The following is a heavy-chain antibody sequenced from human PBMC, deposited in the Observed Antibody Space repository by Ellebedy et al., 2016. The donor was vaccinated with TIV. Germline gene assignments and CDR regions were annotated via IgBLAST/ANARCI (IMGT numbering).Heavy chain of an antibody. CDR1: GFTPSSNI. CDR2: IPNDGTGD. Sequence: PGGSLRLSCAVSGFTPSSNIMHWVRQVPGTGLEWVAMIPNDGTGDFYADSVKGRFSIYRDNSENTVYLQMNSLGAEDKAVYYCAREHMTSTGSPLDYWGQGTLVTVSS. J-gene: IGHJ4*02. CDR3: AREHMTSTGSPLDY. D-gene: IGHD1-1*01. V-gene: IGHV3-30-3*01.